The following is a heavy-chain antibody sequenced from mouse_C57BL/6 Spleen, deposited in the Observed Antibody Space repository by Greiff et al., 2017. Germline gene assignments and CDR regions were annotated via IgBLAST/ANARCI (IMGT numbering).Heavy chain of an antibody. CDR3: SYYSNYGAFDY. CDR1: GYTFTSYW. D-gene: IGHD2-5*01. V-gene: IGHV1-59*01. J-gene: IGHJ2*01. CDR2: IDPSDSYT. Sequence: QVQLQQPGAELVRPGTSVKLSCKASGYTFTSYWMHWVKQRPGQGLEWIGVIDPSDSYTNYNQKFKGKATLTVDTSSSTAYMQLSSLTSEDSAVYYCSYYSNYGAFDYWGQGTTLTVSS.